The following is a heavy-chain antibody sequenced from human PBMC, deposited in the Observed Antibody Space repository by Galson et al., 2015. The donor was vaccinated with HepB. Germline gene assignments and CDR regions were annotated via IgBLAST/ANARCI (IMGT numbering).Heavy chain of an antibody. CDR1: GGTFSSYA. CDR3: ARGGAARPRMGWFDP. D-gene: IGHD6-6*01. J-gene: IGHJ5*02. Sequence: SVTVSCKASGGTFSSYAISWVRQAPGQGLEWMGGIIPIFGIANYAQKFQGRVTITADESTSTAYMELSSLRSEDTAVYYCARGGAARPRMGWFDPWGQGTLVTVSS. CDR2: IIPIFGIA. V-gene: IGHV1-69*13.